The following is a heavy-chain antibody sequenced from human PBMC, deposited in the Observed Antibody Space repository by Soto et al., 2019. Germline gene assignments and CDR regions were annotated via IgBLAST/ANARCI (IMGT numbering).Heavy chain of an antibody. CDR3: ASERYYGSGTYYYSMDV. J-gene: IGHJ6*02. CDR1: GFIFSDYY. D-gene: IGHD3-10*01. V-gene: IGHV3-11*06. CDR2: ISSSGSYT. Sequence: ESGGGLVKPGGSLRISCAASGFIFSDYYMSWIRQAPGKGLEWVSYISSSGSYTSNADSVKGRFTISRDNSKNSLYLQMNSLRAEDTAVYYCASERYYGSGTYYYSMDVWGQGTTVTVSS.